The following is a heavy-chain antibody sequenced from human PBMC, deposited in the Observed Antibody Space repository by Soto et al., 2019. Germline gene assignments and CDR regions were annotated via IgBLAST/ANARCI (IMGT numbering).Heavy chain of an antibody. J-gene: IGHJ3*02. Sequence: GGSLRLSCAASGFTFSDYYMSWIRQAPGKGLEGVSYIRSSSSYTNYADSVKGRFTISREHANNSLYLQMNSLRAEDTALYYCARFTRRVYYYDSSGLDAFYIWGQGTMVTVSS. CDR3: ARFTRRVYYYDSSGLDAFYI. CDR2: IRSSSSYT. D-gene: IGHD3-22*01. CDR1: GFTFSDYY. V-gene: IGHV3-11*06.